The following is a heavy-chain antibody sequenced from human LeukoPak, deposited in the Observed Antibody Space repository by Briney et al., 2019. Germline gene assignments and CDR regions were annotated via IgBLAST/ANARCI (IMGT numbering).Heavy chain of an antibody. J-gene: IGHJ6*02. V-gene: IGHV3-66*02. CDR3: ASQGGDYSNPSGLYYYYGMDV. CDR1: GFTVSSNY. D-gene: IGHD4-11*01. Sequence: PGGSLRLSCAAPGFTVSSNYMSWVRQAPGKGLEWVSVIYSGGSTYYADSVKGRFTISRDNSKNTLYLQMNSLRAEDTAVYYCASQGGDYSNPSGLYYYYGMDVWGQGTTVTVSS. CDR2: IYSGGST.